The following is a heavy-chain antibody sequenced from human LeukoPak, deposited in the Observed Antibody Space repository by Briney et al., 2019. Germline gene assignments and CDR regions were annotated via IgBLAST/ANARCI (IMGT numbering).Heavy chain of an antibody. CDR2: IYPGDSDT. J-gene: IGHJ4*02. V-gene: IGHV5-51*01. CDR3: ARARDSSSSYYFDY. D-gene: IGHD3-22*01. Sequence: GESLKISCKASGYTFTSHWIGWVRQMPGRGLEWMGIIYPGDSDTRYSPSFQGQVTISADKSISTAYLQWSSLKASDTAMYYCARARDSSSSYYFDYWGQGTLVTVSS. CDR1: GYTFTSHW.